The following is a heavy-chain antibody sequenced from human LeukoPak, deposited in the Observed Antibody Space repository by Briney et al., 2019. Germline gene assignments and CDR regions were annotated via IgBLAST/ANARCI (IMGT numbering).Heavy chain of an antibody. CDR3: AREEDCADLYYYYGMDV. Sequence: ASVKVSCKASGYTFTGYYMHWVRQAPGQGLEWMGWINPNSGGTNYAQKFQGRVTMTRDTSISTAYMELSRLRSDDTAVYYCAREEDCADLYYYYGMDVWGQGTTVTVSS. CDR1: GYTFTGYY. V-gene: IGHV1-2*02. J-gene: IGHJ6*02. D-gene: IGHD2-21*02. CDR2: INPNSGGT.